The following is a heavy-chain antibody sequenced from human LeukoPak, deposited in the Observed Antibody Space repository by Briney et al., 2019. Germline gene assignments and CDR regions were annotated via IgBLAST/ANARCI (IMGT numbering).Heavy chain of an antibody. CDR3: AREARWLRHFDY. CDR2: MNPNSGNT. J-gene: IGHJ4*02. D-gene: IGHD5-12*01. Sequence: ASVKVSCKASGYTFTSYDINWVRQATGQGLEWMGWMNPNSGNTGYAQKFQGRVTMTRNTSISTAYMELSSLRSEDTAVYYCAREARWLRHFDYWGQGTLVTVSS. CDR1: GYTFTSYD. V-gene: IGHV1-8*01.